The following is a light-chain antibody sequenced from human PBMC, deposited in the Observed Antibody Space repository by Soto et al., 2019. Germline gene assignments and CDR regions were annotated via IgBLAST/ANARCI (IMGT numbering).Light chain of an antibody. CDR3: QQSYSTLLT. J-gene: IGKJ5*01. CDR1: QSIGNY. CDR2: GAS. Sequence: DIQMTQSPSSLSASVGDRVTITCRASQSIGNYLNWYQQKPGKAPKLLISGASNLQGGVSSRFSGSGSGTDFTLAVSSLQPEDFATYYCQQSYSTLLTFGQGTRLEIK. V-gene: IGKV1-39*01.